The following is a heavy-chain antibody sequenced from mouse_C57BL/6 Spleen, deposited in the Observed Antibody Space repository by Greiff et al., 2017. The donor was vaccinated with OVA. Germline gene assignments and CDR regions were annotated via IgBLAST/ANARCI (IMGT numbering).Heavy chain of an antibody. V-gene: IGHV5-4*01. CDR3: AREGITREGYYFDY. CDR1: GFTFSSYA. J-gene: IGHJ2*01. D-gene: IGHD1-1*01. CDR2: ISDGGSYT. Sequence: EVNVVESGGGLVKPGGSLKLSCAASGFTFSSYAMSWVRQTPEKRLEWVATISDGGSYTYYPDNVKGRFTISRDNAKNNLYLQMSHLKSEDTAMYYGAREGITREGYYFDYWGQGTTLTVSS.